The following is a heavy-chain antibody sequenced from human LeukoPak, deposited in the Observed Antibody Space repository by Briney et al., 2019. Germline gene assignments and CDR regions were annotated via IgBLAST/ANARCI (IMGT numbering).Heavy chain of an antibody. CDR1: GGSFSGYY. V-gene: IGHV4-34*01. Sequence: SETLSLTCAVYGGSFSGYYWSWIRQPPGKGLEWIGEINHSGSTNYNPSLKGRVTISVDTSKNQFSLKLSSVTAADTAVYYCARRCPIVVVPAAMHWRKNWFDPWGQGTLVTVSS. J-gene: IGHJ5*02. CDR3: ARRCPIVVVPAAMHWRKNWFDP. D-gene: IGHD2-2*01. CDR2: INHSGST.